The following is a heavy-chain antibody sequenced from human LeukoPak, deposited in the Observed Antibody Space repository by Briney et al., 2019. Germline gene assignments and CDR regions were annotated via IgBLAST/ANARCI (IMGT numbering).Heavy chain of an antibody. CDR2: ITDDGYNT. V-gene: IGHV3-23*01. D-gene: IGHD6-19*01. J-gene: IGHJ4*02. CDR3: AKDLSYTSGASDH. CDR1: GFTFSAFA. Sequence: GGSLRLSCAASGFTFSAFAMTWIRQAPGKGLEWVSTITDDGYNTYSADSVKGRITFSRDNSKNTLSLQLRSLRAEDTAVYYCAKDLSYTSGASDHWGQGTLVTVSS.